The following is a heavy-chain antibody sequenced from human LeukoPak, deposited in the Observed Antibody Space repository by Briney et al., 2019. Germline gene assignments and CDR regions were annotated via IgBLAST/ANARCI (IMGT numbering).Heavy chain of an antibody. CDR2: IRYDGSNK. Sequence: PGRSLRLSCAASGFTFSSYGMHWVRQAPGKGLEWVAFIRYDGSNKYYADSVKGRFTISRDNSKNTLYLQMNSLRAEDTAVYYCAKDLGELIPFDIWGQGTMVTVSS. V-gene: IGHV3-30*02. CDR1: GFTFSSYG. D-gene: IGHD3-10*01. CDR3: AKDLGELIPFDI. J-gene: IGHJ3*02.